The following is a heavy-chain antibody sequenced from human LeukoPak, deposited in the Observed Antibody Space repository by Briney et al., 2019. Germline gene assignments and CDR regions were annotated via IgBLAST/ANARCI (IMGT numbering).Heavy chain of an antibody. CDR1: GFTFSSYG. Sequence: GGSLRLSCAASGFTFSSYGMHWVRQAPGKGLEWVSAISGSGGSTYYADSVKGRFTISRDNSKNTLYLQMNSLRAEDTAVYYCAKADGWFGELPYFDYWGQGTLVTVSS. D-gene: IGHD3-10*01. J-gene: IGHJ4*02. V-gene: IGHV3-23*01. CDR3: AKADGWFGELPYFDY. CDR2: ISGSGGST.